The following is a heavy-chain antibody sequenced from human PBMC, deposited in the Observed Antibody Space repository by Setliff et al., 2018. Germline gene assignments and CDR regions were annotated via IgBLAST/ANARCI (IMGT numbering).Heavy chain of an antibody. CDR2: VSDDGTNT. CDR3: ARSMFSGYLPLGGKYSMDV. V-gene: IGHV3-33*08. CDR1: TASEVTISSRA. Sequence: GSLRLSCAASTASEVTISSRAIHWVRQAPGKGLEWVAAVSDDGTNTYYADSVRGRFTVSRDVSRHTVYLQMNRLTVEDTAVYYCARSMFSGYLPLGGKYSMDVWGKGTMVTVSS. D-gene: IGHD3-22*01. J-gene: IGHJ6*03.